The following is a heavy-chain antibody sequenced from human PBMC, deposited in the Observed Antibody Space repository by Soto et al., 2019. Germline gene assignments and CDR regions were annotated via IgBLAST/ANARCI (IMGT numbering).Heavy chain of an antibody. Sequence: SGTLSLTCTVSGGSISSGGYYWSWIRQHPGKGLEWIGYIYYSGSTYYNPSLKSRVTISVDTSKNQFSLKLSSVTAADTAVYYCARENQVSWVYYYGMDVWGQGTTVTVSS. CDR1: GGSISSGGYY. J-gene: IGHJ6*02. CDR2: IYYSGST. CDR3: ARENQVSWVYYYGMDV. V-gene: IGHV4-31*03. D-gene: IGHD2-2*01.